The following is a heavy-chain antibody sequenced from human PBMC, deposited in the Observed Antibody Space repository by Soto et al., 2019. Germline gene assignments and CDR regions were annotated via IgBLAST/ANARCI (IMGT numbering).Heavy chain of an antibody. Sequence: GGSLRLSCAASGFTFSSYWMHWVRQAPGKGLVWVSRINSDGSSTSYADSVKGRFTISRDNAKNTLYLQMNSLRAEDTAVYYCARWMNYYDSSGYYPDDYWGQGTLVTVSS. V-gene: IGHV3-74*01. D-gene: IGHD3-22*01. CDR1: GFTFSSYW. CDR2: INSDGSST. CDR3: ARWMNYYDSSGYYPDDY. J-gene: IGHJ4*02.